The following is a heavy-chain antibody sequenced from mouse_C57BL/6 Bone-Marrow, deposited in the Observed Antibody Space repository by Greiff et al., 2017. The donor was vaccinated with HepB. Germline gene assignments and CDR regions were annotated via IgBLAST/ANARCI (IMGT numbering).Heavy chain of an antibody. CDR3: TEGYLYAMDY. V-gene: IGHV6-3*01. D-gene: IGHD2-2*01. J-gene: IGHJ4*01. CDR2: IRLKSDNYAT. CDR1: GFTFSNYW. Sequence: EVHLVESGGGLVQPGGSMKLSCVASGFTFSNYWMNWVRQSPEKGLEWVAQIRLKSDNYATHYAESVKGRFTISRDDSKSSVYLQMNNLRAEDTGIYYCTEGYLYAMDYWGQGTSVTVSS.